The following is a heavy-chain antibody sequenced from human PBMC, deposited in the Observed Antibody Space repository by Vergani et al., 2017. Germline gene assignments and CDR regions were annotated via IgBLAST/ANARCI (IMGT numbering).Heavy chain of an antibody. D-gene: IGHD5-24*01. CDR2: IRYDGSNK. CDR1: GFTFNNYG. J-gene: IGHJ4*02. Sequence: QVQLVESGGGVVQSGGSLRLSCAASGFTFNNYGMHWVRQAPGKGLEWVAFIRYDGSNKYYADSVKGRFTVSRDNSKNTLYLQMNSLRAEDTAVYYCARGGGMATITLFDYWGQGTLVTVSS. V-gene: IGHV3-30*02. CDR3: ARGGGMATITLFDY.